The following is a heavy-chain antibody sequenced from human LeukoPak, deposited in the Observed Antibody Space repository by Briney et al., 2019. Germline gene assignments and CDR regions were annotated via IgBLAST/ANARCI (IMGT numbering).Heavy chain of an antibody. V-gene: IGHV3-23*01. CDR3: AKDWIQFNRVFDCFDS. CDR1: GFPFETNA. D-gene: IGHD5-18*01. J-gene: IGHJ4*02. Sequence: GGSLRLSCATSGFPFETNAKSWVRQAPGKGLEWVATIGNTETFYADSVTGRFTISRDNSKNTVNLQMNRLRVEDTAIYYCAKDWIQFNRVFDCFDSWGQGTLVTVSS. CDR2: IGNTET.